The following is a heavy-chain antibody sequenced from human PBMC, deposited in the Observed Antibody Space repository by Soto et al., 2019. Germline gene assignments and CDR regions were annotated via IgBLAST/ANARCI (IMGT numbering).Heavy chain of an antibody. V-gene: IGHV4-34*02. Sequence: QLQLRQWGAGLLKPSETLSLTCPVFGGSFTNYYWSWIRHSPGKGLEWIGEVDHSENTNCNPSLKSRVTISLDTSKNQFSLRLTSVTAADTAVYYCARGVGINSDSGRQIGYFDLWGRGTLVTVSS. J-gene: IGHJ2*01. D-gene: IGHD2-15*01. CDR2: VDHSENT. CDR1: GGSFTNYY. CDR3: ARGVGINSDSGRQIGYFDL.